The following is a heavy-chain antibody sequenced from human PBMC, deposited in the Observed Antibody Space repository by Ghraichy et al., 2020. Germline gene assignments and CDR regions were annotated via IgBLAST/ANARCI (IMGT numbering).Heavy chain of an antibody. CDR3: ARHVSSFGPRGYFDY. CDR1: GVSIISNSYY. V-gene: IGHV4-39*01. D-gene: IGHD3-3*01. Sequence: ETLSLTCTVSGVSIISNSYYWGRIRQPPGRGLEWIGSIYSGGSTYYNPSLKSRLRMSVDTSKNHFSLKLNSVTAADSAVYFCARHVSSFGPRGYFDYWGQGALVTVSS. J-gene: IGHJ4*02. CDR2: IYSGGST.